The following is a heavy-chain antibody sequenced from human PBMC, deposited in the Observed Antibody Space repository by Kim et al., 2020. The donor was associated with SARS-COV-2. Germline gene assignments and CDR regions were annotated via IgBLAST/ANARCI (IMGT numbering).Heavy chain of an antibody. CDR3: ARDVNGDGFSHFDH. V-gene: IGHV3-53*01. CDR2: FYSDGRT. J-gene: IGHJ4*02. Sequence: GGSLRLSCAASGLSVSGSHMLWVRQVPGKGPEWVSVFYSDGRTYYSDSVRGRFTISRDSSKNTVDLQMNSLRVEDTAVYYCARDVNGDGFSHFDHWGQGTLVTVSS. D-gene: IGHD1-1*01. CDR1: GLSVSGSH.